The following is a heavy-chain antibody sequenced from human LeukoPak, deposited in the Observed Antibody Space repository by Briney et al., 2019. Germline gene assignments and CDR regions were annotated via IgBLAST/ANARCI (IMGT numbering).Heavy chain of an antibody. V-gene: IGHV3-7*01. J-gene: IGHJ5*02. Sequence: GGSLRLSCAASGFTFSRYWMSWVRQAPGKGLEWVATINQDGSGEYYVGSVKGRFTISRDNAKNSLYLQINGLRAEDTAVYHCARKLYYYDTSPAGWFDPWGQGILVAVS. CDR3: ARKLYYYDTSPAGWFDP. CDR2: INQDGSGE. D-gene: IGHD3-22*01. CDR1: GFTFSRYW.